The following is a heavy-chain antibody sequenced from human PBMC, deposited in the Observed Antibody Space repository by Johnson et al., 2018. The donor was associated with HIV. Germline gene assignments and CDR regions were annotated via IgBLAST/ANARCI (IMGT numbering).Heavy chain of an antibody. J-gene: IGHJ3*02. D-gene: IGHD3-10*01. CDR1: GFAFSSYA. CDR2: ISYDGRDA. V-gene: IGHV3-30*04. Sequence: QMLLVESGGGVVQPGTSLRLSCTASGFAFSSYALHWVRQAPGKGLEWVAVISYDGRDAYYADSVKGRFTSSRDNSKNTLYLQMNSLRAEDTAVYYCARGSGDAFDIWGQGTMVTVSS. CDR3: ARGSGDAFDI.